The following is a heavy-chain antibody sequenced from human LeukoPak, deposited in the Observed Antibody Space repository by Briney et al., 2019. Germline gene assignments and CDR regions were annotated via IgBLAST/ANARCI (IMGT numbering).Heavy chain of an antibody. CDR2: INSDGSST. Sequence: GGSLRLSCVASGFTFSRYWMHWVRQAPGKGLVWVARINSDGSSTTYADSVKGRFTISRDNAKNMLYLQMSSLRAEDTAVYYCARKGAVAGTVDYWGQGTLVTVSS. CDR1: GFTFSRYW. V-gene: IGHV3-74*01. D-gene: IGHD6-19*01. J-gene: IGHJ4*02. CDR3: ARKGAVAGTVDY.